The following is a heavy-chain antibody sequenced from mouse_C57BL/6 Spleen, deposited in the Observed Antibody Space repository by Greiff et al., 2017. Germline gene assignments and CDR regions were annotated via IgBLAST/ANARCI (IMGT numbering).Heavy chain of an antibody. CDR1: GFTFSNYW. V-gene: IGHV6-3*01. D-gene: IGHD1-1*01. CDR3: TSTVVAPY. J-gene: IGHJ3*01. CDR2: IRLKSDNYAT. Sequence: DVKLQESGGGLVQPGGSMKLSCVASGFTFSNYWMNWVRQSPEKGLEWVAQIRLKSDNYATHYAESVKGRFTISRDDSKRSVYLQINNLRAEDTGIYYCTSTVVAPYWGQGTLVTVSA.